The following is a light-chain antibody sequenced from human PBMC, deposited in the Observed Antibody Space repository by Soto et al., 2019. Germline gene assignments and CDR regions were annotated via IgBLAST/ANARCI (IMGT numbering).Light chain of an antibody. J-gene: IGKJ1*01. CDR1: QSISTW. Sequence: DIQMTHSPSTLSASVGDRVTITCRASQSISTWLAWYQQKPGKAPKLLIYKASSLESGVPSRFSGSGSGTEFTLTISSLQPDDFATYYCQQYNDYSGTFGQGTKVEIK. CDR3: QQYNDYSGT. CDR2: KAS. V-gene: IGKV1-5*03.